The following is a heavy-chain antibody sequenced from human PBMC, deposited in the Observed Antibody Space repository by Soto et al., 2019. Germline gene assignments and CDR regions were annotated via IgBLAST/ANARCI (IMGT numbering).Heavy chain of an antibody. CDR2: IYYSGST. Sequence: SETLSLTCTVSGGSISSYYWSWIRQPPGKGLEWIGYIYYSGSTNYNPSLKSRVTISVDTSKNQFSLKLSSVTAADTAVYYCARDDDTAYYYYGMHVWGQGTTVTVSS. D-gene: IGHD3-22*01. V-gene: IGHV4-59*01. J-gene: IGHJ6*02. CDR3: ARDDDTAYYYYGMHV. CDR1: GGSISSYY.